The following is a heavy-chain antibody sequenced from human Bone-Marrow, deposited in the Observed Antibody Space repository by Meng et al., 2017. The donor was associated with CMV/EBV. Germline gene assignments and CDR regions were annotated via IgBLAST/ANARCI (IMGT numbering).Heavy chain of an antibody. Sequence: ASVKVSCKASGYTFTGYYVHWVRQAPGQGLEWMGWINPNSGGTNYAQKFQGRVTMTRDTSISTAYMELSRLRSDDTAVYYCARDRDPLVAVRLGWFDPWGQGTLVTFSS. CDR2: INPNSGGT. CDR1: GYTFTGYY. J-gene: IGHJ5*02. CDR3: ARDRDPLVAVRLGWFDP. V-gene: IGHV1-2*02. D-gene: IGHD2-15*01.